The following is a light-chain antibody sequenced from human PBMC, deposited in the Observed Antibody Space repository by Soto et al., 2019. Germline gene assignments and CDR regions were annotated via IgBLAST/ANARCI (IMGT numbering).Light chain of an antibody. CDR1: QSITSY. V-gene: IGKV1-39*01. CDR3: QQSYSSPLT. CDR2: AAS. J-gene: IGKJ3*01. Sequence: DIQMTQSPSSLSASVGERVTITCRASQSITSYLNWYQQKPGKAPNLLIYAASSLQSGVPSRFSGSGSGTDFTLTISSLQPEDFATYYCQQSYSSPLTFGPGTKVDVK.